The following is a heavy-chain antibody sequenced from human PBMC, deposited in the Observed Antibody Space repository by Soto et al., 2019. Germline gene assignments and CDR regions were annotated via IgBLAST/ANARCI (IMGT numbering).Heavy chain of an antibody. D-gene: IGHD2-8*01. CDR1: GGTFSSYA. CDR3: ARVHCTNGVCYMGWFDP. CDR2: IIPIFGTA. Sequence: QVQLVQSGAEVKKPGSSVKVSCKASGGTFSSYAISWVRQAPGQGLEWMGGIIPIFGTANYAQKFQGRVTITADESTSTAYMELSSLRSEDTAVYYCARVHCTNGVCYMGWFDPWGQVTLVTVSS. V-gene: IGHV1-69*01. J-gene: IGHJ5*02.